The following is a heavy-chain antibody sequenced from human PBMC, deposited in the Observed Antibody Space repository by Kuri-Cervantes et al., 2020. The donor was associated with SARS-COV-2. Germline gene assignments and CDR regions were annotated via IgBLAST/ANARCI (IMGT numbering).Heavy chain of an antibody. Sequence: GGSLRLSCAASGFTFNNYWMHWVRQTPGKGLVWVSRINGDGSSVSYADPVKGRFTISRDSATNTLFLQMTSLRAEDTALYYCARQVTMANPDYWGQGTLVTVSS. CDR1: GFTFNNYW. J-gene: IGHJ4*02. D-gene: IGHD4/OR15-4a*01. V-gene: IGHV3-74*01. CDR3: ARQVTMANPDY. CDR2: INGDGSSV.